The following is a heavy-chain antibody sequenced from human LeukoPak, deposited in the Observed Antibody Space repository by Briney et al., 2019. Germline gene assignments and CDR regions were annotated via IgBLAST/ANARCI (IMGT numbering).Heavy chain of an antibody. CDR1: GYTFTGYY. D-gene: IGHD6-13*01. J-gene: IGHJ5*01. Sequence: ASVKVSCKASGYTFTGYYMHWVRQAPGQGLEWMGRINPNSGGTNYAQKFQGRVTMTRDTSISTAYMELSRLRSDDTAVYYCARPRASSPGNWFDSWGQGTLVTVSS. CDR3: ARPRASSPGNWFDS. V-gene: IGHV1-2*06. CDR2: INPNSGGT.